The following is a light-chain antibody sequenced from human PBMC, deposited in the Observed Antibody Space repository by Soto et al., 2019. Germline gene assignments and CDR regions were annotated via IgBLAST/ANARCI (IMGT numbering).Light chain of an antibody. Sequence: QLVLTQSPSASASLGASVKLTCTLSSGHSNYANAWHQQQSEKGPRYLMKLNSDGSHSKGDGLPDRFSGSRSGAERYLTISSPQSDDEDDSCCQTWGSGIVVFGRGTKLTVL. CDR3: QTWGSGIVV. CDR1: SGHSNYA. CDR2: LNSDGSH. J-gene: IGLJ2*01. V-gene: IGLV4-69*01.